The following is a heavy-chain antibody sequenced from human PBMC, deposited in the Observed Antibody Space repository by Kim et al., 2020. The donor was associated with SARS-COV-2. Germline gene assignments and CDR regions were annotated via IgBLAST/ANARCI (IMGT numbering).Heavy chain of an antibody. CDR3: ARGAKTAFDI. V-gene: IGHV3-7*01. J-gene: IGHJ3*02. Sequence: ETYYVDSVKGRFIMSRDNGKNSLYLQMNSLRAEETAVYYCARGAKTAFDIWGQGTMVTVSS. CDR2: ET.